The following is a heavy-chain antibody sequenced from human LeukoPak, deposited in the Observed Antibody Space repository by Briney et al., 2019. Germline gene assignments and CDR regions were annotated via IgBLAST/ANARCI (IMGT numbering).Heavy chain of an antibody. CDR2: INHSGST. Sequence: SETLSLTCAVYGGSFSGYYWSWIRQPPGKGLEWIGEINHSGSTNYNPSLKSRVTISVDTSKNQFSLKLSSVTAADTAVYYCARHPMKLVYRLYYYMDVWGKGTTVTISS. CDR1: GGSFSGYY. V-gene: IGHV4-34*01. D-gene: IGHD2-2*02. J-gene: IGHJ6*03. CDR3: ARHPMKLVYRLYYYMDV.